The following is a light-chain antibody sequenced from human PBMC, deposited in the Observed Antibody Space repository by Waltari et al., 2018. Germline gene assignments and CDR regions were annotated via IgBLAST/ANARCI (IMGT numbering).Light chain of an antibody. V-gene: IGLV1-36*01. Sequence: QSVLTQPPSVSEAPKQRVTISCSGSSSNIGNNAVNWYQQLQGKSPKLLIYYDDLLSSGVSDRFSGSKSGTSASLAISGLQSEDEADYYCAVWDDTVSGYVFGSGTKVTVL. CDR3: AVWDDTVSGYV. CDR1: SSNIGNNA. CDR2: YDD. J-gene: IGLJ1*01.